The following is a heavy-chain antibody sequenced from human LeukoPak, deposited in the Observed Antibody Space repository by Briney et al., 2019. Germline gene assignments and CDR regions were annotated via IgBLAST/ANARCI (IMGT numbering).Heavy chain of an antibody. Sequence: PGGSLRLSRAASGFTFSSYGMHWVRQAPGKGLEWVAFIRYDGSNKYYADSVKGRFTISRDNSKNTLYLQMNSLRAEDTAVYYCAKDKGDAFDIWGQGTMVTVSS. J-gene: IGHJ3*02. CDR3: AKDKGDAFDI. CDR1: GFTFSSYG. V-gene: IGHV3-30*02. CDR2: IRYDGSNK.